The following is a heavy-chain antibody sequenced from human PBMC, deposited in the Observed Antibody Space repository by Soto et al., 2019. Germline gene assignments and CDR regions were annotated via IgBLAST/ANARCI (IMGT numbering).Heavy chain of an antibody. V-gene: IGHV1-18*01. J-gene: IGHJ4*02. Sequence: ASVKVSCKASGYTFTSYCISWVRQAPGQGLEWMGWISAYNGNTNYAQKLQGRVTMTTDTSTSTAYMELRSLRSDDTAVYYCARAKYCSGGSCYSGADYWGQGTLVTVSS. CDR1: GYTFTSYC. D-gene: IGHD2-15*01. CDR2: ISAYNGNT. CDR3: ARAKYCSGGSCYSGADY.